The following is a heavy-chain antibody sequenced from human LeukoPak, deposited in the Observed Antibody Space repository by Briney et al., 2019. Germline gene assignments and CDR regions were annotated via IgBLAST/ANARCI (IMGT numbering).Heavy chain of an antibody. J-gene: IGHJ4*02. V-gene: IGHV1-69*13. CDR3: AREFSSSSVTTVDY. D-gene: IGHD4-17*01. CDR2: IIPIFGTA. Sequence: ASVKVSCKASGGTFSSYAISWVRQAPGQGLEWMGGIIPIFGTANYAQKFQGRVTITADESTSTAYMELRSLRSDDTAMHYCAREFSSSSVTTVDYWGQGTLVTVSS. CDR1: GGTFSSYA.